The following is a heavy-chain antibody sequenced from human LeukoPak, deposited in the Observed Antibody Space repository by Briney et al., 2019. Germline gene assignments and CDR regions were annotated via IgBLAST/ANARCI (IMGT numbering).Heavy chain of an antibody. V-gene: IGHV3-23*01. Sequence: GGSLGLSCAASGFTFSSYAMSWVRQAPGKGLEWVSAISGSGGSTYYADSVKGRFTISRDNSKNTLYLQMNSLRAEDTAVYYCARPITMVRGVSNWFDPWGQGTLVTVSS. J-gene: IGHJ5*02. CDR3: ARPITMVRGVSNWFDP. CDR2: ISGSGGST. CDR1: GFTFSSYA. D-gene: IGHD3-10*01.